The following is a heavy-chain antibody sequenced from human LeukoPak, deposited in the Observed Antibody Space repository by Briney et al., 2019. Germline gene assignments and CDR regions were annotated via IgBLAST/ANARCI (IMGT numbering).Heavy chain of an antibody. J-gene: IGHJ4*02. CDR2: ISGSGGST. D-gene: IGHD3-22*01. V-gene: IGHV3-23*01. CDR1: GFTFSSYS. Sequence: GGSLRLSCAAPGFTFSSYSMNWVRQAPGKGLEWVSAISGSGGSTYYADSVKGRFTISRDNSKNTLYLQMNSLRAEDTAVYYCAKDTNYYDSSGYYLNFDYWGQGTLVTVSS. CDR3: AKDTNYYDSSGYYLNFDY.